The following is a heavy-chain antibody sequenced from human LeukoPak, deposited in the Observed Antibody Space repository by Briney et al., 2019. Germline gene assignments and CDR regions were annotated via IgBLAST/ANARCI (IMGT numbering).Heavy chain of an antibody. Sequence: GRSLRLSCAASGFTFSSYAMHWVRQAPGKGLEWVAVISYDGSNKYYADSVKGRFTISRDNAKNSLYLQMNSLRAEDTAVYYCARDQDYDSSGYYWSAVIAFDIWGQGTMVTVSS. V-gene: IGHV3-30-3*01. CDR1: GFTFSSYA. CDR3: ARDQDYDSSGYYWSAVIAFDI. J-gene: IGHJ3*02. D-gene: IGHD3-22*01. CDR2: ISYDGSNK.